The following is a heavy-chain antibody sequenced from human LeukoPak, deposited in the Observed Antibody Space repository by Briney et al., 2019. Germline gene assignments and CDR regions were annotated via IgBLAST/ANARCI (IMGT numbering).Heavy chain of an antibody. J-gene: IGHJ4*02. CDR3: TRDEAVGAPFDY. V-gene: IGHV3-74*01. CDR1: GFTFSNYW. CDR2: ITSDGSST. Sequence: GGSLRLSCVASGFTFSNYWMHWVRQAPGKGLVWVSRITSDGSSTSYADSVKGRFTISRDNAKNTLYLHMNSLRAEDTAVHYCTRDEAVGAPFDYWGQGTLVTVSS. D-gene: IGHD1-26*01.